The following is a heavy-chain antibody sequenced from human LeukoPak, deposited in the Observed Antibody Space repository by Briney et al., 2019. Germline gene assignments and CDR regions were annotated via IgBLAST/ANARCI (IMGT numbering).Heavy chain of an antibody. CDR3: ARLSGWLGEWGYYFDY. D-gene: IGHD3-10*01. CDR2: ISSSGSTI. J-gene: IGHJ4*02. Sequence: GGSLRLSCAASGFTFSSYEMNWVRQAPGKGLEWVSYISSSGSTIYYADSVKGRFTISRDNAKNSLYLQMNSLRAEDTAVYYCARLSGWLGEWGYYFDYWGQGTLVTVSS. V-gene: IGHV3-48*03. CDR1: GFTFSSYE.